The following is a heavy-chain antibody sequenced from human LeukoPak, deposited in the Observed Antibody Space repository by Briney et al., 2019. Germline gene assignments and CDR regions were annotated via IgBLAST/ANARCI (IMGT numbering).Heavy chain of an antibody. Sequence: SETLSLTCTVSGGSISSSSYYWGWIRQPPGKGLEWIGSIYYSGSTYYNPSLKSRVTISVNTSKNQFSLKLSSVTAADTAVYYCARDRTIFGVVITHFDYWGQGTLVTVSS. CDR2: IYYSGST. CDR3: ARDRTIFGVVITHFDY. V-gene: IGHV4-39*02. J-gene: IGHJ4*02. CDR1: GGSISSSSYY. D-gene: IGHD3-3*01.